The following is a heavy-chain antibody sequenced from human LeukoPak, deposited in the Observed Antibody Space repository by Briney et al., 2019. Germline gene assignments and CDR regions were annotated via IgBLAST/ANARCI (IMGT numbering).Heavy chain of an antibody. V-gene: IGHV3-21*01. Sequence: GRSLRLSCAASGFTFSSYSMNWVRQAPGKGLEWVSSISSSSSYIYYADSVKSRFTISRDNAKNSLYLQMNSLRAEDTAVYYCAREGEWELLIGYWGQGTLVTVSS. CDR3: AREGEWELLIGY. D-gene: IGHD1-26*01. J-gene: IGHJ4*02. CDR1: GFTFSSYS. CDR2: ISSSSSYI.